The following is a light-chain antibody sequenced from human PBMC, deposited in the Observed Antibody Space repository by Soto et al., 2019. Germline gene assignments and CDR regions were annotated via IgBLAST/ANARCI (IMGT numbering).Light chain of an antibody. V-gene: IGKV3-20*01. CDR3: QQYGSSPYT. CDR2: GAS. J-gene: IGKJ2*01. Sequence: EIVLTQSPGTLSLSPGERATLSCRASQSVSSSYLAWYQQKPGQAPRLLIYGASSRATRIPDRFSGSGSGTDFTLTISRLEPEDFAVYYCQQYGSSPYTFAQGTKLEIK. CDR1: QSVSSSY.